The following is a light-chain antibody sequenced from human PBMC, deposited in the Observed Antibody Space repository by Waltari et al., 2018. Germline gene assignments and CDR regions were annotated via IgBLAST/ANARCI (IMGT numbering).Light chain of an antibody. Sequence: DIQMTQSPSTLSASVGDRVTITCRASQSISNWLVWYQQKPGKAPKLLIYKASSLESGVPSRFSGSGSGTEFTLTISSLQPDDFATYFCQQYETMGTFGQGTKLETK. CDR2: KAS. J-gene: IGKJ2*01. CDR1: QSISNW. V-gene: IGKV1-5*03. CDR3: QQYETMGT.